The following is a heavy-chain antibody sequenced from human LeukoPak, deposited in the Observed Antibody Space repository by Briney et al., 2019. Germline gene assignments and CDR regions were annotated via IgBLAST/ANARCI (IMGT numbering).Heavy chain of an antibody. V-gene: IGHV3-23*01. J-gene: IGHJ4*02. CDR1: GFTVSSNF. CDR3: AKTSSGWYMDY. D-gene: IGHD6-19*01. CDR2: ISGSGGST. Sequence: GGSLRLSCAASGFTVSSNFMSWVRQAPGKGLEWVSAISGSGGSTYYADSVKGRFTISRDNSKNTLYLQMNSLRAEDTAVYYCAKTSSGWYMDYWGQGTLVTVSS.